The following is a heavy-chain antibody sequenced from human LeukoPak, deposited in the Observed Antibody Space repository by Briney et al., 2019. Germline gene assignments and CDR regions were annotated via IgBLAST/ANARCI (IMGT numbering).Heavy chain of an antibody. CDR3: ARPYYDFWSGYRKEYNWFDP. Sequence: PGGSLRLSCAASGFTFSSYWMHWVRQAPGKGLVWVSRINTDGSSTSYADSVKGRFTISRDNAKNILYLQMNSLRAEDTAVYYCARPYYDFWSGYRKEYNWFDPWGQGTLVTVSS. D-gene: IGHD3-3*01. CDR1: GFTFSSYW. J-gene: IGHJ5*02. V-gene: IGHV3-74*01. CDR2: INTDGSST.